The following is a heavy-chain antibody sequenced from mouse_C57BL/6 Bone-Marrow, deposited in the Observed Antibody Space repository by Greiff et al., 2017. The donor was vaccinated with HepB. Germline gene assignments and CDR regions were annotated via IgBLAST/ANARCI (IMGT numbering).Heavy chain of an antibody. CDR2: ISNLAYSI. V-gene: IGHV5-15*01. D-gene: IGHD2-4*01. CDR1: GFTFSDYG. J-gene: IGHJ3*01. CDR3: ARLYDYDGWAWFAY. Sequence: EVMLVESGGGLVQPGGSLKLSCAASGFTFSDYGMAWVRQAPRKGPEWVAFISNLAYSIYYADTVTGRFTISRENAKNTLYLEMSSLRSEDTAIYYCARLYDYDGWAWFAYWGQGTLVTVSA.